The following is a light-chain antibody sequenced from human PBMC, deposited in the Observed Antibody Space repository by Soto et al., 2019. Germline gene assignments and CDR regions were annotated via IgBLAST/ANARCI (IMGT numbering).Light chain of an antibody. CDR2: EDN. CDR3: CSYAGSSTFPYV. CDR1: SGDVGSYNL. J-gene: IGLJ1*01. Sequence: QSVLTQPASVSGSPGQSITISCTGTSGDVGSYNLVSWYQQHPGKAPKLMIYEDNKRPSGVSNRFSGSKSGNTASLTISRLQAEDEADYYCCSYAGSSTFPYVFGTGTKLTVL. V-gene: IGLV2-23*02.